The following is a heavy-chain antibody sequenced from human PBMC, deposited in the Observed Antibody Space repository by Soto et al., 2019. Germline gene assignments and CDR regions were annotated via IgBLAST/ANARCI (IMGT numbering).Heavy chain of an antibody. CDR3: ARGGNGG. Sequence: QVQLVESGGGVVQPGRSLRLSCAASGFTFSGYAMHWVRQAPGKGLEWVAVISYDGSNKYYADSVKGRFTISRDNSKNTLYLQMNSLRAEDTAVYYCARGGNGGWGQGTLVTVSS. J-gene: IGHJ4*02. CDR2: ISYDGSNK. D-gene: IGHD3-16*01. CDR1: GFTFSGYA. V-gene: IGHV3-30-3*01.